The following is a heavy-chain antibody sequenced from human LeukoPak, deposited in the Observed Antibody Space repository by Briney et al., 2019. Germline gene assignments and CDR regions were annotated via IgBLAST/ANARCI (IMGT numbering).Heavy chain of an antibody. D-gene: IGHD5-12*01. V-gene: IGHV3-15*01. CDR3: TTGGEFFDY. J-gene: IGHJ4*02. Sequence: GGPLRFSCAASGFTFSNACMSWVPQAPRKGLKWFGRIKTKSNGGTADYAAPVKGRFTISRDDSKNTLYLQVNSLKIEDTGVYYCTTGGEFFDYWGQGTLVTVSS. CDR2: IKTKSNGGTA. CDR1: GFTFSNAC.